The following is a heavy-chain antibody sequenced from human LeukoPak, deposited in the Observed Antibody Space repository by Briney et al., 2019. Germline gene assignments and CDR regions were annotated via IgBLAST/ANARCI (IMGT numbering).Heavy chain of an antibody. V-gene: IGHV4-59*01. CDR3: AREASGTFFN. CDR2: IHFGGST. D-gene: IGHD1-26*01. J-gene: IGHJ4*02. CDR1: RGSISSDS. Sequence: SETLSLTCSVSRGSISSDSWNWIRQPPGKTLEWVGKIHFGGSTNYNPSLRGRVTISFDNSRKYFSLRLTSVTSADTAVYYCAREASGTFFNWGQGTLVSVSS.